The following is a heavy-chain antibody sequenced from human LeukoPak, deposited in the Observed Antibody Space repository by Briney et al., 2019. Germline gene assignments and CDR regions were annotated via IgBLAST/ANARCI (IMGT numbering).Heavy chain of an antibody. CDR3: ARDRGGSLDGFDP. V-gene: IGHV4-39*07. Sequence: SETLSLTCTVSGGSISSSSYYWGWIRQPPGKGLEWIGSIYYSGSTYYNPSLKSRVTMSVDTSKNQFSLKLSSVTAADTAVYYCARDRGGSLDGFDPWGQGTLVTVSS. CDR2: IYYSGST. CDR1: GGSISSSSYY. J-gene: IGHJ5*02. D-gene: IGHD1-26*01.